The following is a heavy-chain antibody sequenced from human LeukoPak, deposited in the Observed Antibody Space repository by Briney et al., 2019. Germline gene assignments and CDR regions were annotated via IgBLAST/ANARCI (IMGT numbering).Heavy chain of an antibody. Sequence: GASVKVSCKASGYTLTELSMHWVRQAPGKGLEWMGGFDPEDGETIYAQKFQGRVTMTEDTSTDTAYMELSSLRSEDTAVYYCATAGVAVAGTYFDYWGQGTLVTVSS. CDR2: FDPEDGET. V-gene: IGHV1-24*01. J-gene: IGHJ4*02. CDR1: GYTLTELS. D-gene: IGHD6-19*01. CDR3: ATAGVAVAGTYFDY.